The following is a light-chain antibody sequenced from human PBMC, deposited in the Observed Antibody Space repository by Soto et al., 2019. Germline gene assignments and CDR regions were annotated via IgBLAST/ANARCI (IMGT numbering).Light chain of an antibody. J-gene: IGKJ4*01. V-gene: IGKV1-12*01. Sequence: DIQMTQSPSSVSASVGDRVTITCRASQGLGVWLGWYQQKRGKAPQLLIFGASGLQTGVPSRFSGSGSGTDFTLTISSLQPEDFATYYCQQAYSFPLTFGGGTKVEIK. CDR3: QQAYSFPLT. CDR2: GAS. CDR1: QGLGVW.